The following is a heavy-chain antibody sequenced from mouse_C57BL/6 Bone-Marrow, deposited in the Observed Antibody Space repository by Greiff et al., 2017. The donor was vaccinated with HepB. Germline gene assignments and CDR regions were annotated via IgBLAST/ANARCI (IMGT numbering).Heavy chain of an antibody. V-gene: IGHV1-15*01. J-gene: IGHJ3*01. CDR3: TPNYYGSSYGFAY. D-gene: IGHD1-1*01. CDR2: IDPETGGT. Sequence: QVQLQQSGAELVRPGASVTLSCKASGYTFTDYEMHWVKQTPVHGLEWIGAIDPETGGTAYNQKFKGKAILTADKSSSTASMELRSLTSEDSAVYYCTPNYYGSSYGFAYWGQGTLVTVSA. CDR1: GYTFTDYE.